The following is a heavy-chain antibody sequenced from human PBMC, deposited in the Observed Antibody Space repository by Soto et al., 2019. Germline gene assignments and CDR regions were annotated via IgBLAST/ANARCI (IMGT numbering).Heavy chain of an antibody. Sequence: EVQLVESGGGLVKPGGSLRLSCAASGFTFSTYSMNWVRQAPGKGLEWVSDITTSSSYRFYADSVKGRFTISRDDAKNSSYLQMNSLRVEETGVYYCARDLGVALATLTLDYWGQGTLVTVSS. CDR1: GFTFSTYS. CDR3: ARDLGVALATLTLDY. CDR2: ITTSSSYR. J-gene: IGHJ4*02. V-gene: IGHV3-21*01. D-gene: IGHD2-15*01.